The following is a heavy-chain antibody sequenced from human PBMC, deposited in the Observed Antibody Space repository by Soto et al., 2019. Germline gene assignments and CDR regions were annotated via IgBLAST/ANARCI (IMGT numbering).Heavy chain of an antibody. CDR2: TSYSGNT. CDR3: AIASAITHETLA. Sequence: PSETLSLTCTVSGGPINSDGYFWSWVRQHPGKGLEWFGYTSYSGNTYINRYLKSRVTTSIGTAKNEFSLSLESVTAADMGVYYCAIASAITHETLAWGQGTMVT. V-gene: IGHV4-31*03. D-gene: IGHD3-16*01. J-gene: IGHJ3*01. CDR1: GGPINSDGYF.